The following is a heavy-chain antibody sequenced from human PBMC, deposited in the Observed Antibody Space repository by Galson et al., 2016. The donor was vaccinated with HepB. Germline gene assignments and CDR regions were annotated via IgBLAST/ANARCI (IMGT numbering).Heavy chain of an antibody. Sequence: SVKVSCKASGYTLTDYYIHYVRQAPGQGLEWMGGIIPMFGTPNHAQKFRGRVTITADESTSTAYMELSSLRSQDTAVYFCASHTRGQYDSGRYEFNYWGQGTLVTVSS. CDR3: ASHTRGQYDSGRYEFNY. CDR1: GYTLTDYY. CDR2: IIPMFGTP. J-gene: IGHJ4*02. D-gene: IGHD3-10*01. V-gene: IGHV1-69*13.